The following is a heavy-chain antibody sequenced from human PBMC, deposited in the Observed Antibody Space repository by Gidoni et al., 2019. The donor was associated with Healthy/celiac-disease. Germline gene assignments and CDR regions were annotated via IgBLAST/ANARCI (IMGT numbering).Heavy chain of an antibody. V-gene: IGHV3-23*01. CDR1: GFTFSSYA. CDR3: AKVGMIAVARRGYYYMDV. CDR2: ISGSGGST. J-gene: IGHJ6*03. D-gene: IGHD6-19*01. Sequence: SSAASGFTFSSYAMSWVRQAPGKGLEWVSAISGSGGSTYYADSVKGRFTISRDNSKNTLYLQMNSLRAEDTAVYYCAKVGMIAVARRGYYYMDVWGKGTTVTVSS.